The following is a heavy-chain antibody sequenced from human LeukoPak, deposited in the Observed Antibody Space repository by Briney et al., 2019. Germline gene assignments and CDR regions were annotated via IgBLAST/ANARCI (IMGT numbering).Heavy chain of an antibody. CDR2: ISNTDGGT. Sequence: GGSLRLSCAASGFTFSSYAMSWVRQAPRKGLEWVSRISNTDGGTRYADSVRGRFTISRDNSKNTLYLQMNSLRAEDTAIYYCAKATGGTNTPFDYWGQGTLVIVSS. CDR3: AKATGGTNTPFDY. J-gene: IGHJ4*02. D-gene: IGHD1-26*01. V-gene: IGHV3-23*01. CDR1: GFTFSSYA.